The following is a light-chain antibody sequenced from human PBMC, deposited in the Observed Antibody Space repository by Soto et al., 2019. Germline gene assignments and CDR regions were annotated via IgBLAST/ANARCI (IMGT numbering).Light chain of an antibody. Sequence: QSVLTQPASVSGSPGQSMTISCTGTSSDVGGYNYVSWYQQHPGKAPKLMIYEVSNRPSGVSNRFSGSKSGNTASLTISGLQAEDEADYYCSSYTSSSTPGVFGTGTKVTVL. V-gene: IGLV2-14*01. CDR1: SSDVGGYNY. CDR3: SSYTSSSTPGV. J-gene: IGLJ1*01. CDR2: EVS.